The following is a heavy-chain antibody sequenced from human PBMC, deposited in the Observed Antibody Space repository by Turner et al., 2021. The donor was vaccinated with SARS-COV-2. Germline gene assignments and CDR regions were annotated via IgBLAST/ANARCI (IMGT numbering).Heavy chain of an antibody. CDR2: TPYDGSDQ. CDR3: ARVGSSWYGEIDY. V-gene: IGHV3-30-3*01. J-gene: IGHJ4*02. CDR1: GFNFRSYA. D-gene: IGHD3-10*01. Sequence: QVQLVESGGGVVQPGTSLRLSCAASGFNFRSYAMHWVRQAPGRGLEWVAVTPYDGSDQYYRDSVKGRFTISRDNSKNTLYLQMNSLRPEDTAVYYCARVGSSWYGEIDYWGQGTLVTVSS.